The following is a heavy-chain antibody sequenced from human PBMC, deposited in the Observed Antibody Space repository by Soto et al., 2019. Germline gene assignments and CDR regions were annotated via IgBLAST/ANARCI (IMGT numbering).Heavy chain of an antibody. V-gene: IGHV3-33*01. CDR3: ARDIAQDFVGDCYSNYYYAIDV. CDR2: IWYDGSNK. CDR1: GFTFSSYG. D-gene: IGHD2-21*02. J-gene: IGHJ6*02. Sequence: VQLVESGGGVVQPGRSLRLSCAASGFTFSSYGMHWVRQAPGKGLEWVAVIWYDGSNKYYADSVKGRFTISRDNSKNRRYLRMNSRRAEDTAVYYCARDIAQDFVGDCYSNYYYAIDVWGQGTTVTVSS.